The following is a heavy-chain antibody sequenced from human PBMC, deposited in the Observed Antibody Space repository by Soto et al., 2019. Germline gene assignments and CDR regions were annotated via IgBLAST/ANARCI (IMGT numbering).Heavy chain of an antibody. CDR2: ISDRGTNT. CDR3: AKTLPKSGSAPYYFTLDV. CDR1: GFTFSNYA. J-gene: IGHJ6*02. V-gene: IGHV3-23*01. Sequence: PGGSLRLSCAAFGFTFSNYALSWVRQAPEKGLEWVSAISDRGTNTYYADSVKGRFTISRDDSQNTVFLQMNSLRAEDTAIYYCAKTLPKSGSAPYYFTLDVWGQGTTVTV.